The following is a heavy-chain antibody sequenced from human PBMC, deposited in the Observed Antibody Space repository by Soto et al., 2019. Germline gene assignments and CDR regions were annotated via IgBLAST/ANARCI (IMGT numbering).Heavy chain of an antibody. CDR3: AGYPYYDILTGYYY. D-gene: IGHD3-9*01. Sequence: LSLTCTVSGGSISSSSYYWGWIRQPPGKGLEWIGSIYYSGSTYYNPSLKSRVTISVDTSKNQFSLKLSSVTAADTAVYYCAGYPYYDILTGYYYWGQGTLVSVSS. J-gene: IGHJ4*02. V-gene: IGHV4-39*01. CDR2: IYYSGST. CDR1: GGSISSSSYY.